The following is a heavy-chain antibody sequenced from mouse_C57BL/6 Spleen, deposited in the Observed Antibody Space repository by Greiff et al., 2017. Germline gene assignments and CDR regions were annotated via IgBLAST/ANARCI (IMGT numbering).Heavy chain of an antibody. D-gene: IGHD3-3*01. J-gene: IGHJ4*01. V-gene: IGHV1-55*01. CDR2: IYPGSGST. CDR1: GYTFTSYW. CDR3: ARQGAEDAMDY. Sequence: QVQLQQPGAELVKPGASVKMSCKASGYTFTSYWITWVKQRPGQGLEWIGDIYPGSGSTKYNEKFKSKATLTVDTSSSTAYMQLSSLTSEDSAVYYCARQGAEDAMDYWGQGTSVTVSS.